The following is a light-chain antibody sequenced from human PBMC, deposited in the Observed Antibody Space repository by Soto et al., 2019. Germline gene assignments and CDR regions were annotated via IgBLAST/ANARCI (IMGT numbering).Light chain of an antibody. J-gene: IGKJ4*01. CDR2: GAS. CDR3: QQYNEWPLA. CDR1: QSVGSN. Sequence: EIVMTQSPGTLSVSPGERATLTCRASQSVGSNLAWYQQKPGQVRRLLIYGASTRATDMPARFSGSGSGTDFTLTISSLQAEDFALYYCQQYNEWPLAFGGGTKVEIK. V-gene: IGKV3-15*01.